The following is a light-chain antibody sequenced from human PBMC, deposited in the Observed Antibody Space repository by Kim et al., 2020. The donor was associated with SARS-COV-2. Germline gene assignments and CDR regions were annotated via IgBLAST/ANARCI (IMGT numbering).Light chain of an antibody. J-gene: IGLJ2*01. CDR3: QTWDSSTAV. CDR2: QDN. V-gene: IGLV3-1*01. CDR1: NLGDKY. Sequence: VYTGQTASITCSGDNLGDKYACWYQQKPGQSPLLVIHQDNKRPSGIPARFSGSNSGNTATLTISGTQAMDEADYYCQTWDSSTAVFGGGTQLTVL.